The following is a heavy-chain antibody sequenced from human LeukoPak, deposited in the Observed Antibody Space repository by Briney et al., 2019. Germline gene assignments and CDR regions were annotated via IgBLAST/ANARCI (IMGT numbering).Heavy chain of an antibody. V-gene: IGHV3-9*01. CDR2: ISWNSGSI. Sequence: GGSLRLSCAASGFTFDDYAMHWVRQAPGKGLEWVSGISWNSGSIGYADSVKGRFTISRDNAKNSLYLQMNSPRAEDTALYYCAKDMTPLIAVAGVFDYWGQGTLVTVSS. CDR3: AKDMTPLIAVAGVFDY. CDR1: GFTFDDYA. D-gene: IGHD6-19*01. J-gene: IGHJ4*02.